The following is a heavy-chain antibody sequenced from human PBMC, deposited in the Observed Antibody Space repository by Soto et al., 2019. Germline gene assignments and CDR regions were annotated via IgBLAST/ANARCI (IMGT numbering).Heavy chain of an antibody. J-gene: IGHJ4*01. V-gene: IGHV3-72*01. CDR3: ARVSCSSTSCYVGDY. D-gene: IGHD2-2*01. CDR2: TRNKANSYTT. Sequence: GGSLRLSCAASGFTFSDHYMDWVRQAPGKGLEWVGRTRNKANSYTTEYAASVRGRFTISRDDSKNSLYLQMNSLKTEDTAVYYCARVSCSSTSCYVGDYWGHGTLVTVSS. CDR1: GFTFSDHY.